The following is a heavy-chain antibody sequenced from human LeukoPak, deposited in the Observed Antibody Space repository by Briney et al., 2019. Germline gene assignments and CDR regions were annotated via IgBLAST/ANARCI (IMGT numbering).Heavy chain of an antibody. CDR3: ARQGAAGKYYYYYMDV. D-gene: IGHD6-13*01. CDR2: IYPDDSNT. CDR1: GYNFPIYW. Sequence: GESLKISYQGSGYNFPIYWIGWVRQMPGQGLEWMGIIYPDDSNTIYGPSFQGQVTISADKSINTAYLEWSSLKASDTAIYYCARQGAAGKYYYYYMDVWAKGPRSPSP. V-gene: IGHV5-51*01. J-gene: IGHJ6*03.